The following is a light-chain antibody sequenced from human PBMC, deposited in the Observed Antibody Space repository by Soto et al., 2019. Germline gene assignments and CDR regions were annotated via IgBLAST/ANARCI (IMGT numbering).Light chain of an antibody. Sequence: DIQTTQSPSTLSASVGDRVTITCRASQSIINWLGWYQQKPGKAPKLLIYKASSLESGVPSRFSGSGSGTDFTLTINRLQPDDFATYYCQHYNSFPWTFGQGTKVEIK. CDR2: KAS. CDR1: QSIINW. CDR3: QHYNSFPWT. V-gene: IGKV1-5*03. J-gene: IGKJ1*01.